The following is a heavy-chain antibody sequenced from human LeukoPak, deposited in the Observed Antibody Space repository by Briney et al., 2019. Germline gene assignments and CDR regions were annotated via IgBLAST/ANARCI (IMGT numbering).Heavy chain of an antibody. D-gene: IGHD5-12*01. Sequence: GESLKISCKGSGYTFTNHWISWVRQLPGKGLEWMGKIDPSDSYTNYSPSFQGHVTISADKSISTAYLQWSSLKASDTAMYYCARAPDSDSGYDYFDYWGQGTLVTVSS. CDR1: GYTFTNHW. CDR2: IDPSDSYT. J-gene: IGHJ4*02. CDR3: ARAPDSDSGYDYFDY. V-gene: IGHV5-10-1*01.